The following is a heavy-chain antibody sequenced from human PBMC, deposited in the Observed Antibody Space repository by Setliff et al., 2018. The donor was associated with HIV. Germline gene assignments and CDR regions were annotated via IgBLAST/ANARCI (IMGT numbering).Heavy chain of an antibody. Sequence: LKISCAASGFTFDDYTMHWVRQAPGKGLEWVSLISWDGGNTYYADSVKGRFTISRDNSKNSLYLQMNSLRTEDTALYYCAKAPYSSGPLDYWGQGTLVTVSS. D-gene: IGHD6-19*01. CDR2: ISWDGGNT. J-gene: IGHJ4*02. CDR3: AKAPYSSGPLDY. CDR1: GFTFDDYT. V-gene: IGHV3-43*01.